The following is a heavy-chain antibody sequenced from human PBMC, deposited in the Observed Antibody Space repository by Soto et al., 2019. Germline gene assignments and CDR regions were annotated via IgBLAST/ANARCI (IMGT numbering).Heavy chain of an antibody. J-gene: IGHJ3*02. CDR3: AKMVRGQNAFDI. V-gene: IGHV1-69*06. CDR2: IIPIFGTA. Sequence: GASVKVSCKASGGTFSSYAISWVRQAPGQGLDWMGGIIPIFGTANYAQKFQGRVTITADKSTSTAYMELSSLRSEDTAVYYCAKMVRGQNAFDIWGQGTMVTVSS. CDR1: GGTFSSYA. D-gene: IGHD3-10*01.